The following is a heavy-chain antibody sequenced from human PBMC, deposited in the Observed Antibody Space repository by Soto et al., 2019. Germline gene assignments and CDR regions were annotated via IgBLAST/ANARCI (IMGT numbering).Heavy chain of an antibody. J-gene: IGHJ5*02. V-gene: IGHV4-39*01. CDR2: IYYSGST. CDR3: ARHRTDILTGYYSLGWFDP. Sequence: SETLSVTCPVAGGSISSSSYYWGWIRQPPGKGLEWIGSIYYSGSTYYNPSLKSRVTISVDTSKNQFSLKLSSVTAADTAVYYCARHRTDILTGYYSLGWFDPWGQGTLVTVSS. CDR1: GGSISSSSYY. D-gene: IGHD3-9*01.